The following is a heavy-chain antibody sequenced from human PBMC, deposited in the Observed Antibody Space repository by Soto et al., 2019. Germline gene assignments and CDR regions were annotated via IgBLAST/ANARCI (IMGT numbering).Heavy chain of an antibody. D-gene: IGHD1-26*01. J-gene: IGHJ4*02. CDR1: GGSISSGGYY. Sequence: QVQLQESGPGLVKPSQTLSLTCTVSGGSISSGGYYWSWIRQHPGKGLEWIGYIYYSGSTYYNPSLXRXVTXSVDTSKNQFSLKLSSVTAADTAVYYCAREGGIVGATAADYWGQGTLVTVSS. V-gene: IGHV4-31*03. CDR2: IYYSGST. CDR3: AREGGIVGATAADY.